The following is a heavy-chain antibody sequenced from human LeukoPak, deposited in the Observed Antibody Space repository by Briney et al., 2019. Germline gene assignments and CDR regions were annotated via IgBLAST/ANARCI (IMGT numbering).Heavy chain of an antibody. J-gene: IGHJ6*02. V-gene: IGHV4-61*01. CDR2: IYYSGST. Sequence: SETLSLTCTVSGGSVSSGSYYWSWIRQPPGKGLEWIGYIYYSGSTNYNPSLKSRVTISVDTSKNQFSLKLSSVTATDTAVYYCARARGRGYDFWSGYYTGMKEVSYYYGMDVWGQGTTVTVSS. CDR3: ARARGRGYDFWSGYYTGMKEVSYYYGMDV. CDR1: GGSVSSGSYY. D-gene: IGHD3-3*01.